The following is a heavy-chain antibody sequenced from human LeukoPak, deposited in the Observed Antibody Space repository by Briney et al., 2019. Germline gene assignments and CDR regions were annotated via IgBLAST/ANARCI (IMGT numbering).Heavy chain of an antibody. CDR1: GGSISSSSYY. J-gene: IGHJ4*02. V-gene: IGHV4-61*01. Sequence: PSETLSLTCTVSGGSISSSSYYWSWIRQPPGKGLEWIGYIYYSGGTNYNPSLKSRVTISVDTSKNQFSLRLSSVTAADTAVYYCARVTGYIVEDYFDYWGQGTLVTVSS. CDR2: IYYSGGT. D-gene: IGHD3-22*01. CDR3: ARVTGYIVEDYFDY.